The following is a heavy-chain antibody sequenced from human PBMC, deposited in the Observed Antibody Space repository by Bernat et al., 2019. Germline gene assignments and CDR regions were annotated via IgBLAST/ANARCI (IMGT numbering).Heavy chain of an antibody. J-gene: IGHJ3*02. CDR2: ISSSSTYI. D-gene: IGHD3-9*01. V-gene: IGHV3-21*01. Sequence: EVHLVESGGGLVQPGGSLRLSCAASGFTFSSYSMNWVRQAPGEGLEWVSSISSSSTYIYYADSVMGRFTISRDNAKNSLYLQMSSLRAEDTAVYYCARNYDVLSGYYNAFDIWGQGTMVTVSS. CDR3: ARNYDVLSGYYNAFDI. CDR1: GFTFSSYS.